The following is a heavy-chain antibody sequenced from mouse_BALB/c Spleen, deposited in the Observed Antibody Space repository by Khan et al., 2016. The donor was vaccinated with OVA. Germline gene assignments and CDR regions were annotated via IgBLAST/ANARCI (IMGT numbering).Heavy chain of an antibody. CDR3: ARDAGRY. J-gene: IGHJ4*01. CDR2: INPKNGVT. D-gene: IGHD3-3*01. CDR1: GYTFTEYT. Sequence: IQLVQSGPELVKPGASVKISYKTSGYTFTEYTLHWVKQSHGKSLEWIGVINPKNGVTSYNQKFKGKATLTVDKSSSTAYMEFRSLTSEDSAVYYCARDAGRYWGQGTSVTVSS. V-gene: IGHV1-18*01.